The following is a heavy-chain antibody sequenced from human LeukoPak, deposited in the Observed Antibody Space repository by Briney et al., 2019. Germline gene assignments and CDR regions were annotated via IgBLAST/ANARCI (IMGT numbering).Heavy chain of an antibody. J-gene: IGHJ4*02. CDR2: ISSSGSTI. D-gene: IGHD3-22*01. V-gene: IGHV3-48*03. CDR3: ARVPGYDSSGYYLDY. CDR1: GFTFSSYE. Sequence: GGSLRLSCAASGFTFSSYEMNWVRQAPGKGLERVSYISSSGSTIYYAHSVKRRFTISRDNAKNSLYLQMNSLRAEDTAVYYCARVPGYDSSGYYLDYWGQGTLVTVSS.